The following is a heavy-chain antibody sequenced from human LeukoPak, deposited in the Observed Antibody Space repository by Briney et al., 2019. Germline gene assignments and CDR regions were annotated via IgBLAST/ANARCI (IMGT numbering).Heavy chain of an antibody. D-gene: IGHD4-11*01. CDR1: GFTFSSYA. J-gene: IGHJ4*02. V-gene: IGHV3-23*01. Sequence: GGSLRLSCAASGFTFSSYAMSWVRQAPGKGLEWVSVISGSGGNTYYADSVKGRFTISRDNSKNTLYLQMNSLRAEDTAVYYCAKRNYNYLDYWGQGTLVTVSS. CDR3: AKRNYNYLDY. CDR2: ISGSGGNT.